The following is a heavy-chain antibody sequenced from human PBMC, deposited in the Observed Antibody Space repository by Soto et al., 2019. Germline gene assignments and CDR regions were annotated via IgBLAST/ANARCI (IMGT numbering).Heavy chain of an antibody. CDR1: GYTFTNHY. J-gene: IGHJ6*02. CDR2: INPSGGST. Sequence: GASVKVSCKASGYTFTNHYMHWVRQAPGQGLEWMGIINPSGGSTSYAQKFQGRVTMTRDTSMSTVYMELSSLRSDDTAVYYCARETYYDILTGYSNRYYYYGMDVWGQGTTVTVSS. V-gene: IGHV1-46*01. D-gene: IGHD3-9*01. CDR3: ARETYYDILTGYSNRYYYYGMDV.